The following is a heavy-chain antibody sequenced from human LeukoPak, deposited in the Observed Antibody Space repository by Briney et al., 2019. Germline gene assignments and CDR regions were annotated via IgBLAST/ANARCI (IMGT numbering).Heavy chain of an antibody. J-gene: IGHJ4*02. CDR1: GFTFSDFY. CDR2: ISSSGNTI. CDR3: VKDRGGYVKYRTFES. D-gene: IGHD5-12*01. V-gene: IGHV3-11*04. Sequence: PGGSLRLSCAASGFTFSDFYMSWIRQAPGKGLEWVSYISSSGNTIYYADSVKGRFTISRDNAKNSLYLQMNSLRAEDTAVYYCVKDRGGYVKYRTFESWGQGTLVTVSS.